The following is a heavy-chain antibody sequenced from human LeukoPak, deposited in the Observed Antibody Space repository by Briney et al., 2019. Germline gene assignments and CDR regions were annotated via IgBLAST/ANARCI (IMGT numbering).Heavy chain of an antibody. Sequence: SETLSLTCTVSGGSISSGGYYWSWIRQHPGTGLEWIGYIYYSRSTYYNPSLKSRVTISVDTSKNQFSLKLSSVTAADTAVYYCARSPVVPAAIDWFDPWGQGTLVTVSS. V-gene: IGHV4-31*03. CDR1: GGSISSGGYY. D-gene: IGHD2-2*01. CDR2: IYYSRST. CDR3: ARSPVVPAAIDWFDP. J-gene: IGHJ5*02.